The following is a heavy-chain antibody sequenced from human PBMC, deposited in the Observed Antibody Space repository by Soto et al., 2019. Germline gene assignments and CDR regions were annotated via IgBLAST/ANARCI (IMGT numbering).Heavy chain of an antibody. D-gene: IGHD3-9*01. V-gene: IGHV1-24*01. Sequence: ASVKVSCKVSGYTLTELSMHWVRQAPGKGQERMGGFDPEDGETIYAQKFQGRVTMTEDTSTDTAYMELSSLRSEDTAVYYCATPRQYYDILTGYYSASDAFDIWGQGTMVTVSS. J-gene: IGHJ3*02. CDR2: FDPEDGET. CDR1: GYTLTELS. CDR3: ATPRQYYDILTGYYSASDAFDI.